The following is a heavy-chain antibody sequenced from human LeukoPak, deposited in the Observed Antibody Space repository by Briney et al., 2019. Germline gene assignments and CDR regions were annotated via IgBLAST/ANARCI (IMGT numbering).Heavy chain of an antibody. Sequence: SETLSLTCTVSGGSVSSSTYYWSWIRLPPGKGLEWLGFISYSGYTKYNPSLESRITISVDTSRNQFSLKLSSVTAADTAVYYCARVNTVTAGVLWYFDYWGQGTLVTVSS. CDR1: GGSVSSSTYY. CDR2: ISYSGYT. J-gene: IGHJ4*02. V-gene: IGHV4-61*01. D-gene: IGHD4-17*01. CDR3: ARVNTVTAGVLWYFDY.